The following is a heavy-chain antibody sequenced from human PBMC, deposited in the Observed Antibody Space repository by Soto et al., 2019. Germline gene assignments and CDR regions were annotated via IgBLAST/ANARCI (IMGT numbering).Heavy chain of an antibody. CDR2: INHSGST. Sequence: PSETLSLTCAVYGGSFSGYYWSWIRQPPGKGLEWIGEINHSGSTNYNPSLKSRVTISVDTSKNQFSLKLSSVTAADTAVYYCAGLPLGYCSGGSCYPRAYYYYYMGVWGKGTTVTVSS. J-gene: IGHJ6*03. V-gene: IGHV4-34*01. CDR3: AGLPLGYCSGGSCYPRAYYYYYMGV. D-gene: IGHD2-15*01. CDR1: GGSFSGYY.